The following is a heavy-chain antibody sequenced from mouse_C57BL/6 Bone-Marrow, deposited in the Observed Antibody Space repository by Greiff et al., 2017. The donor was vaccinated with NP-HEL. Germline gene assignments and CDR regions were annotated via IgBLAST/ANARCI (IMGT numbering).Heavy chain of an antibody. D-gene: IGHD1-1*01. Sequence: EVKVVESEGGLVQPGSSMKLSCTASGFTFSDYYMAWVRQVPEKGLEWVANINYDGSSTYYLDSLKSRFIISRDNAKNILYLQMSSLKSEDTATYYCARDRGVEGYWYFDVWGTGTTVTVSS. CDR2: INYDGSST. CDR3: ARDRGVEGYWYFDV. J-gene: IGHJ1*03. CDR1: GFTFSDYY. V-gene: IGHV5-16*01.